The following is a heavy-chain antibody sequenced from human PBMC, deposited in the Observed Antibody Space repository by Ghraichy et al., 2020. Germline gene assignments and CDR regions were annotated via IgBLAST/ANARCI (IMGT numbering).Heavy chain of an antibody. CDR2: FDLEDAEI. Sequence: ASVKVSCKVSGHPLSDLSIHWVRQAPGKGLEWMGGFDLEDAEIVYAQKFQGRVTVTEDTSSDTAYLDLRSLRSEDTAVYYCATDHRHSGSYTFWGQGSLVTVSS. CDR3: ATDHRHSGSYTF. V-gene: IGHV1-24*01. CDR1: GHPLSDLS. D-gene: IGHD1-26*01. J-gene: IGHJ4*02.